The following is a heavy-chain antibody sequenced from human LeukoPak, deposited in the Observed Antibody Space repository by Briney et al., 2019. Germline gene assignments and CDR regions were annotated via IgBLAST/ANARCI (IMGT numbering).Heavy chain of an antibody. CDR3: ARGATVIHQEAYFDY. Sequence: PSETLSLTCTVSGGSISSGGYYWSWIRQHPGKGLEWIGYIYYSGSTYYNPSLKSRVTISVDTSKNQFSLKLSSVTAADTAVYYCARGATVIHQEAYFDYWGQGTLVTVSS. V-gene: IGHV4-31*03. CDR2: IYYSGST. J-gene: IGHJ4*02. CDR1: GGSISSGGYY. D-gene: IGHD4-17*01.